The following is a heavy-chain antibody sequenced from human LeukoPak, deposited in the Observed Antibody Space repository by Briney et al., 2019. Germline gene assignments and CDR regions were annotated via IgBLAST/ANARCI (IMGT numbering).Heavy chain of an antibody. CDR2: ISYDGSNK. D-gene: IGHD6-13*01. Sequence: GGSLRLSCVASGFTFSDYGLHWVRQAPGKGLEWVAVISYDGSNKYYADSVKGRFTISRDNSKNTLYLQMNSLRAEDTAVYYCARERVAAAGKTDYWGQGTLVTVSS. J-gene: IGHJ4*02. CDR1: GFTFSDYG. V-gene: IGHV3-30*19. CDR3: ARERVAAAGKTDY.